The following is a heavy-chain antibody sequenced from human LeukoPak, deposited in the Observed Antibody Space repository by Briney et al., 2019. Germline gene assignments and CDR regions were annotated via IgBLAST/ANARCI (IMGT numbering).Heavy chain of an antibody. D-gene: IGHD6-19*01. J-gene: IGHJ4*02. V-gene: IGHV3-23*01. CDR2: ISXSGGST. CDR1: XXTFXSXX. CDR3: AKRAVAGAYFDY. Sequence: GGSLRLSCAASXXTFXSXXXXXVXXXXGXXXXWXSAISXSGGSTYYADSVKGRLTISRDNSKNTLYLQMNSLRAEDTAVYYCAKRAVAGAYFDYWGQGTLVTVSS.